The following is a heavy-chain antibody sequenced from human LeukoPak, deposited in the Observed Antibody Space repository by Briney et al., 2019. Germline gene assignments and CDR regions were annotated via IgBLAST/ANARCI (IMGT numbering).Heavy chain of an antibody. CDR1: RFTFSSYA. D-gene: IGHD3-22*01. CDR2: ISYDGSNK. V-gene: IGHV3-30-3*01. J-gene: IGHJ4*02. CDR3: ARDGDYYDSSGYFDY. Sequence: GRSLRLSCAASRFTFSSYAMHWVRQAPGKGLEWVAVISYDGSNKYYADSVKGRFTISRDNSKNTLYLQMNSLRAEDTAVYYCARDGDYYDSSGYFDYWGQGTLVTVSS.